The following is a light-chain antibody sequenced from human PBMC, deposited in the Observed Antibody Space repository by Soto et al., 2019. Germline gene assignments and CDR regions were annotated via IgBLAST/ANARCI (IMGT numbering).Light chain of an antibody. CDR2: DVS. J-gene: IGLJ2*01. CDR1: SSDVGGYNY. CDR3: CSYAGSYRGV. V-gene: IGLV2-11*01. Sequence: SALTQPRSVSGSPGQSVTISCTGTSSDVGGYNYVSWYQQHPGKAPKLMIYDVSKRPSGVPDRFSGSKSGNTASLTISGLQAEDEADYYCCSYAGSYRGVFGGGTKLTVL.